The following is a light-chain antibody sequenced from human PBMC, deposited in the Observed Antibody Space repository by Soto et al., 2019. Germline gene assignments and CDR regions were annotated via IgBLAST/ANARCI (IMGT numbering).Light chain of an antibody. J-gene: IGKJ5*01. V-gene: IGKV1-33*01. Sequence: IQMTPSPSSLSAYVGDRVTITCQASQDISNYLNWYQQKPGKAPKLLIYDASNLETGVPSRFSGSGSGTDFTFTISSLQPEDIATYYCQQYDNPTFGQGTRLEI. CDR3: QQYDNPT. CDR1: QDISNY. CDR2: DAS.